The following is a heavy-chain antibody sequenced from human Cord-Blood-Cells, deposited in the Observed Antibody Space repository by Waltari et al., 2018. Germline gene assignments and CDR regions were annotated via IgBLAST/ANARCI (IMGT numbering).Heavy chain of an antibody. Sequence: EVQLVESGGGLVNPGGYLKLSCAASGFTFSSYWKSWVRQAPGKGLEWVANIKQDGSDKYYEDSVKGRFTISRDNTKNSLYLQMNSLRAEDTAVYYCASYSSSSNAFDIWGQGTMVTVSS. CDR1: GFTFSSYW. CDR2: IKQDGSDK. CDR3: ASYSSSSNAFDI. J-gene: IGHJ3*02. V-gene: IGHV3-7*01. D-gene: IGHD6-13*01.